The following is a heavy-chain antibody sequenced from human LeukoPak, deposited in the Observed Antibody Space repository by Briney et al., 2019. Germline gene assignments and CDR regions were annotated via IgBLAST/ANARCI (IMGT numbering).Heavy chain of an antibody. D-gene: IGHD1-26*01. J-gene: IGHJ4*02. CDR3: ARKDSGSYGPCDY. Sequence: ASVKVSCKASGYTFIGYYMHWVRQAPGQGLEWMGWINPNSGGTNYAQKFQGRVTMTRDTSISTAYMELSRLRSDDTAVYYCARKDSGSYGPCDYWVQGTLVTVSS. CDR2: INPNSGGT. CDR1: GYTFIGYY. V-gene: IGHV1-2*02.